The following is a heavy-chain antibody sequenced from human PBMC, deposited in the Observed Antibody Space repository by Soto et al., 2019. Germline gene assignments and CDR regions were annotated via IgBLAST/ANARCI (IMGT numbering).Heavy chain of an antibody. V-gene: IGHV4-30-4*01. D-gene: IGHD3-10*01. J-gene: IGHJ6*02. CDR1: GGSISSGAYY. CDR3: ARGWFGELLFYYYGMDV. CDR2: IYYSGST. Sequence: PSETLSLTCTVSGGSISSGAYYWSWIRQPPGKGLEWIGYIYYSGSTYYNPSLKSRVTISVDTSKNQFSLKLSSVTAADTAVYYCARGWFGELLFYYYGMDVWGQGTTVTVSS.